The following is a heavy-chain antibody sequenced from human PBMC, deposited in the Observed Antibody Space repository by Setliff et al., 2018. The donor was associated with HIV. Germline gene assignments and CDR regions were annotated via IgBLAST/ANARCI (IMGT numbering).Heavy chain of an antibody. Sequence: SETLSLTCAVYGGSFSAYYWSWIRQPPGKGLEWIGEINHSGSINYNPSLKSRVTISVDTSKNQFSLKLSSVTAADTAMYYCARDLLDGTTVGVVVVTGPSWFDPWGQGTLVTVSS. CDR3: ARDLLDGTTVGVVVVTGPSWFDP. D-gene: IGHD2-15*01. J-gene: IGHJ5*02. CDR1: GGSFSAYY. V-gene: IGHV4-34*01. CDR2: INHSGSI.